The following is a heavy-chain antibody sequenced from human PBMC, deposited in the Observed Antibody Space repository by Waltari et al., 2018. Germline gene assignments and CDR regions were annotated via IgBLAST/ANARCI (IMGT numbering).Heavy chain of an antibody. V-gene: IGHV3-48*03. D-gene: IGHD3-3*01. CDR1: RFTFSSYE. Sequence: LVESGGGLVQPGGSLRLSCAASRFTFSSYEMAWVRQAPGKGPELISYITTTSNTIYYADSVKGRFTISRDNAKDLLYLQMNSLRAEDTAVYYCARSRFLETRYGMDVWGPGTTVTVS. CDR3: ARSRFLETRYGMDV. CDR2: ITTTSNTI. J-gene: IGHJ6*02.